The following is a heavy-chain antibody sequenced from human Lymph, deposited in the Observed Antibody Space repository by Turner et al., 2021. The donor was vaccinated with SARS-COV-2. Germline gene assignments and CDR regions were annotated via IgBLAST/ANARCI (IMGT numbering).Heavy chain of an antibody. V-gene: IGHV3-21*01. J-gene: IGHJ4*02. CDR2: ITFTSSYK. Sequence: EVQLVESGGGLVTPGGSLRLSCAASGFTFISYSMHWVRRAPGKGLEWVSSITFTSSYKYYADSVKGRFTISRDNAKNSLYLQMSSLRAEDTAVYYCARGPPDFPYYFDYWGQGTLVTVSS. CDR1: GFTFISYS. CDR3: ARGPPDFPYYFDY. D-gene: IGHD2-21*02.